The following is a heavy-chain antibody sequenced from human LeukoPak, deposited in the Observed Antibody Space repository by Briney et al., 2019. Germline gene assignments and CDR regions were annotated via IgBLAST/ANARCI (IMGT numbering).Heavy chain of an antibody. CDR1: GFTVSSNY. Sequence: GGSLRLSCAASGFTVSSNYMSWVRQAPGKGLEWVSVIYSGGSTYYADSVKGRFTISRDNSKNTLYLQMNSLRAEDTAVYYCAREMEISNYGWFDPWGQGTLVTVSS. CDR2: IYSGGST. J-gene: IGHJ5*02. CDR3: AREMEISNYGWFDP. V-gene: IGHV3-53*01. D-gene: IGHD4-11*01.